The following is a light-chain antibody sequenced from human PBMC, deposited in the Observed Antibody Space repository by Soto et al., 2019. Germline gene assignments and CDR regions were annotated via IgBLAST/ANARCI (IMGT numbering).Light chain of an antibody. Sequence: DIVMMQSPATLSVSPGERATLSCRASQSVASNLAWYQQRPGQAPRLLIYGASTRATGVPVRFSGSGSGTEFTLTISSLQSEDFAVYYCHHYNNWPHTFGGGTKVEIK. CDR2: GAS. CDR1: QSVASN. CDR3: HHYNNWPHT. V-gene: IGKV3-15*01. J-gene: IGKJ4*01.